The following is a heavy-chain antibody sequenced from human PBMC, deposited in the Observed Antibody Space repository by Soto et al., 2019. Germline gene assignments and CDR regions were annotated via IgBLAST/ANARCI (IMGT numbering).Heavy chain of an antibody. CDR2: LSYDGSNK. Sequence: QVQLVESGGGVVQPGRSLRPSCAASGFTFSTYAMHWVRQAPGKGLEWVAVLSYDGSNKYYADSVKGRFTISRDNSKNTLYLQMNSLRAEDTAVYYCARVVPAAMYYYYGMDVWGQGTTVTVSS. CDR1: GFTFSTYA. J-gene: IGHJ6*02. D-gene: IGHD2-2*01. CDR3: ARVVPAAMYYYYGMDV. V-gene: IGHV3-30*03.